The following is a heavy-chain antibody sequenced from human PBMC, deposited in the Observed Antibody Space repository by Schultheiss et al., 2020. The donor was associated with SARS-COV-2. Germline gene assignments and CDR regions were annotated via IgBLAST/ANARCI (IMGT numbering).Heavy chain of an antibody. CDR2: IYYSGST. J-gene: IGHJ4*02. D-gene: IGHD1-14*01. CDR3: ARTGGRY. CDR1: GGSISSYY. Sequence: SQTLSLTCTVSGGSISSYYWSWIRQPPGKGLEWIGYIYYSGSTNYNPSLKSRVTISVDTSKNQFSLKLSSVTAADTAVYYCARTGGRYWGQGTLVTVSS. V-gene: IGHV4-59*12.